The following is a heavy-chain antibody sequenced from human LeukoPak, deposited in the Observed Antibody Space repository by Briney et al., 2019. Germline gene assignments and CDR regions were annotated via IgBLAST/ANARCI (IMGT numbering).Heavy chain of an antibody. CDR2: IYYSGST. D-gene: IGHD3-22*01. CDR1: GGSISSSSYY. CDR3: AGARQDYYDSSGYYTWGFDY. V-gene: IGHV4-39*07. J-gene: IGHJ4*02. Sequence: SETLSLTCTVSGGSISSSSYYWGWIRQPPGKGLEWIGSIYYSGSTNYNPSLKSRVTISVDTSKNQFSLKLSSVTAADTAVYYCAGARQDYYDSSGYYTWGFDYWGQGTLVTVSS.